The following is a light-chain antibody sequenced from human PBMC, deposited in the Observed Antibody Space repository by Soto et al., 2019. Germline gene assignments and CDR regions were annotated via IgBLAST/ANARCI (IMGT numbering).Light chain of an antibody. CDR3: QQRSNWPPSIT. J-gene: IGKJ5*01. CDR1: QSVSSSY. V-gene: IGKV3D-20*02. Sequence: EIVLTQSPGNLSLSPGERATLSCRASQSVSSSYLAWYQQNPGQAPRVLIYGASFRATGIPDRFSGSGSGTDSTLTIRRLEPEDFAVYYCQQRSNWPPSITFGQRTRLE. CDR2: GAS.